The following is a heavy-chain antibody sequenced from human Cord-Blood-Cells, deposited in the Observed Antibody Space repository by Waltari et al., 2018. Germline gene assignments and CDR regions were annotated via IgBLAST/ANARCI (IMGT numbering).Heavy chain of an antibody. CDR1: GGSISSYY. CDR2: IYYSGST. D-gene: IGHD3-10*01. CDR3: ARLDYGSGSYYIDY. Sequence: QVQLQESGPGLVKPSETLSLTCTVSGGSISSYYWSWIRPPPGKGLEWIGYIYYSGSTNYNPSLKSRVTISVDTSKNQFSLKLSSVTAADTAVYYCARLDYGSGSYYIDYWGQGTLVTVSS. J-gene: IGHJ4*02. V-gene: IGHV4-59*08.